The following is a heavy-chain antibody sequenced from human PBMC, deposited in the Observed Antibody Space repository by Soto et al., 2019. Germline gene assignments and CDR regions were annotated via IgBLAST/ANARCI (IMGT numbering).Heavy chain of an antibody. CDR2: IGGYKGHT. D-gene: IGHD5-18*01. J-gene: IGHJ4*02. V-gene: IGHV1-18*01. CDR3: APHILDTGVPSDN. Sequence: QVQLVQSGAEVREPGASVKVSCKASGDTFTNYGVSWVRQAPGQGLEWMGWIGGYKGHTKYAQNLQGRVTLTTDTSTSTVYMELRRLRSDDTAVYYCAPHILDTGVPSDNWGQGTLVTVSS. CDR1: GDTFTNYG.